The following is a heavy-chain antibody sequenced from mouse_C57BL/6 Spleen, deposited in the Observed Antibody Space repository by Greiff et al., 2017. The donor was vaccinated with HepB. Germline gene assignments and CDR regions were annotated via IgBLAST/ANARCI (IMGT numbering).Heavy chain of an antibody. CDR2: IDPEDGDT. CDR3: TTSRAYYGSSNWYFDV. Sequence: VQLQQSGAELVRPGASVKLSCTASGFNIKDYYMHWVKQRPEQGLEWIGRIDPEDGDTEYAPKFQGKATMTADPSSNTAYLQLSSLTSEDTAVYYCTTSRAYYGSSNWYFDVWGTGTTVTVSS. D-gene: IGHD1-1*01. CDR1: GFNIKDYY. J-gene: IGHJ1*03. V-gene: IGHV14-1*01.